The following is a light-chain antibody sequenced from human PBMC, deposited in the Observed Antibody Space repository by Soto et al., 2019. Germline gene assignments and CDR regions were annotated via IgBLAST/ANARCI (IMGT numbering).Light chain of an antibody. V-gene: IGKV3D-20*02. Sequence: EIVMTQSPATLSVSPGERATLSCRASQSVSSNLAWYQQKPGQAPRLLIYGASNRATGIPDRFSGSGSGTDFTLTITRLEPEDFAVYYCQQRSNLPWTFGQGTKVDI. CDR3: QQRSNLPWT. CDR2: GAS. CDR1: QSVSSN. J-gene: IGKJ1*01.